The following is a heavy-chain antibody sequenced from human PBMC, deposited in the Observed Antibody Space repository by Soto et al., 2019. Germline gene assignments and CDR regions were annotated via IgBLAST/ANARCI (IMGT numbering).Heavy chain of an antibody. V-gene: IGHV3-30*03. J-gene: IGHJ6*02. CDR1: GFTFSSYG. D-gene: IGHD6-13*01. CDR3: ARDPAADGYYGMDV. Sequence: GGSLRLSCAASGFTFSSYGMRWVRQAPGKGLEWVAVISYDGSNKYYADSVKGRFTISRDNSENSLYLQMNSLRPEDTALYYCARDPAADGYYGMDVWGQGTTVTVSS. CDR2: ISYDGSNK.